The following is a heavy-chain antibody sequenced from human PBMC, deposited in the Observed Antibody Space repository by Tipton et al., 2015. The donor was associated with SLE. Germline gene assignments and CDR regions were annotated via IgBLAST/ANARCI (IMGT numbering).Heavy chain of an antibody. CDR3: ARGTTVIPFAY. D-gene: IGHD4-17*01. Sequence: TLSLTCTVSGGSISSYYWSWIRQPPGKGLEWIGYIYYSGSTNYNPSLKSRVTISVDTSKNQFSLKLSSVTAADTAVYYCARGTTVIPFAYWGQGTLVPVSP. CDR1: GGSISSYY. J-gene: IGHJ4*02. V-gene: IGHV4-59*01. CDR2: IYYSGST.